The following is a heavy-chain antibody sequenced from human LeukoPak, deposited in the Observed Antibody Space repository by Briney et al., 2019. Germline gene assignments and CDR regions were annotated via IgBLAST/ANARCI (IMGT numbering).Heavy chain of an antibody. D-gene: IGHD1-26*01. Sequence: SVKVSCKASGGTFSSYAISWVRQVPGQGLEWMGGIIPIFGTANYAQKFQGRVTITTDESTSTAYMELSSLRSEDTAVYYCARGTPKWEPPGYWGQGTLVTVSS. V-gene: IGHV1-69*05. CDR3: ARGTPKWEPPGY. J-gene: IGHJ4*02. CDR2: IIPIFGTA. CDR1: GGTFSSYA.